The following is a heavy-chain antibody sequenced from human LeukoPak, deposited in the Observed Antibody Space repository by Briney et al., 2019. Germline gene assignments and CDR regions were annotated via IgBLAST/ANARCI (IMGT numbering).Heavy chain of an antibody. CDR3: ARLQWGSSSPFDY. J-gene: IGHJ4*02. V-gene: IGHV4-38-2*01. CDR2: IYHSGST. D-gene: IGHD6-13*01. Sequence: SETLSLTCAVSGYSISSGYYWGWIRRPPGKGLEWIGSIYHSGSTYYNPSLKSRVTISVDTSKNQFSLKLSSVTAADTAVYYCARLQWGSSSPFDYWGQGTLVTVSS. CDR1: GYSISSGYY.